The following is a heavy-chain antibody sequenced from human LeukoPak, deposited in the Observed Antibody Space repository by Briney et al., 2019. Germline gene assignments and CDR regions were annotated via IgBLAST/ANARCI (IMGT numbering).Heavy chain of an antibody. Sequence: SETLSLTCTVSGGSISSSSYYWGWIRQPPGKGLECIGTIYYSGSTYYNPSLKSRVTISVDTSKNQFSLKLSSVTAADTAVYFCARHYYDSSGFILFDYWGQGTLVTVSS. CDR1: GGSISSSSYY. J-gene: IGHJ4*02. CDR2: IYYSGST. D-gene: IGHD3-22*01. CDR3: ARHYYDSSGFILFDY. V-gene: IGHV4-39*07.